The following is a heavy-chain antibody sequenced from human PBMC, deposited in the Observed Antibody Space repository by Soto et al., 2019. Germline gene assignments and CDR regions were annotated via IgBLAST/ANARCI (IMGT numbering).Heavy chain of an antibody. D-gene: IGHD3-22*01. Sequence: PGGSLRLSCAVSGFTFSGSAMHWVRQAPGKGLEWVGRIRSEANSYATAYAASVKGRFTISRDDSKNAAYLQMDSLKTEDTAVYYCSGVVIGTQNDYDMDVWGQGTTVTVSS. CDR2: IRSEANSYAT. J-gene: IGHJ6*02. CDR1: GFTFSGSA. CDR3: SGVVIGTQNDYDMDV. V-gene: IGHV3-73*01.